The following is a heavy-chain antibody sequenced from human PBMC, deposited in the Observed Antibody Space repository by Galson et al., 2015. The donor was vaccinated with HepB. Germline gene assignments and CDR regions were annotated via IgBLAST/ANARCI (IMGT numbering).Heavy chain of an antibody. CDR1: GFTFSSYG. CDR3: AKAHCSSTSCYYLDY. V-gene: IGHV3-30*02. D-gene: IGHD2-2*01. J-gene: IGHJ4*02. CDR2: IRYDGSNK. Sequence: SLRLSCAASGFTFSSYGMHWVRQAPDKGLEWVAFIRYDGSNKYYADSVKGRFTISRDNSKNTLYLQMNSLRAEDTAVYYCAKAHCSSTSCYYLDYWGQGTLVTVSS.